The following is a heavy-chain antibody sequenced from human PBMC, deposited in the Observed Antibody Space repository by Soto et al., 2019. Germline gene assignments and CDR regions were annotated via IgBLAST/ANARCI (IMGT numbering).Heavy chain of an antibody. V-gene: IGHV3-64D*08. J-gene: IGHJ6*02. CDR3: VKGAVRLPRHVGRWFGEGDGMDV. CDR2: ISSNGGST. D-gene: IGHD3-10*01. CDR1: GFTFSSYA. Sequence: GGSLRLSCPASGFTFSSYAMHWVRQAPGKGLEYVSAISSNGGSTYYADSVKGRFTISRDNSKNTLYLQMSSLRAEDTAVYYCVKGAVRLPRHVGRWFGEGDGMDVWGQGTTVTVSS.